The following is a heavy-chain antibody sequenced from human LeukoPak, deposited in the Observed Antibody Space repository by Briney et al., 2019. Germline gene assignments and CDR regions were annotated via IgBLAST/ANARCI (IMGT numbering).Heavy chain of an antibody. Sequence: GGSLRLSCAASGFTASSNYMSWDRQAQGNGLEWVSVIYSGSNTYYADSVKGRFTISRDNSKNTLYLQMNSLRAEDTAVYYCARGGSGTGTTGNYYFDYWGQGTLVTVSS. V-gene: IGHV3-53*01. CDR2: IYSGSNT. CDR3: ARGGSGTGTTGNYYFDY. CDR1: GFTASSNY. D-gene: IGHD1-7*01. J-gene: IGHJ4*02.